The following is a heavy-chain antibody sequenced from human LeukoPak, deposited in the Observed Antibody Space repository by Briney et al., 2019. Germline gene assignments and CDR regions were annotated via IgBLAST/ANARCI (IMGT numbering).Heavy chain of an antibody. CDR3: ARSSYVWGSYRYTGFDY. V-gene: IGHV3-48*02. Sequence: PGGSLRLSCAVSGFTFSSYSMNWVRQAPGKGLEWVSYISSSSSTIYYADSVKGRFTISRDNAKNSLHLQMNSLRDEDTAVYYCARSSYVWGSYRYTGFDYWGQGTLVTVSS. CDR2: ISSSSSTI. D-gene: IGHD3-16*02. J-gene: IGHJ4*02. CDR1: GFTFSSYS.